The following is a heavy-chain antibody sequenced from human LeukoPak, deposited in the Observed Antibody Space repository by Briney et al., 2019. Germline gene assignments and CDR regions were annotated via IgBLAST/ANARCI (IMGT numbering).Heavy chain of an antibody. CDR1: GGTFSSYA. CDR2: IIPIFGTA. CDR3: ARVGSGYDEGDY. J-gene: IGHJ4*02. D-gene: IGHD5-12*01. Sequence: SVKVSCKASGGTFSSYAISWVRQAPGQGLEWMGGIIPIFGTANYAQKFQGRVTITTDESTSTAYMELSSLRSEDTAVYYCARVGSGYDEGDYWGQGTLVTVSS. V-gene: IGHV1-69*05.